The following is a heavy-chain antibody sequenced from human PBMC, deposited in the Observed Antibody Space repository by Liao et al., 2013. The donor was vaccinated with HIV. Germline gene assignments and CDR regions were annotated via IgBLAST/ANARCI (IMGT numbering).Heavy chain of an antibody. J-gene: IGHJ4*02. D-gene: IGHD6-13*01. CDR2: IYYSGST. CDR1: GGSISSSSYY. CDR3: ARAFREQQLVYLDY. V-gene: IGHV4-39*07. Sequence: QLQLQESGPGLVKPSETLSLTCTVSGGSISSSSYYWGWIRQPPGKGLEWIGSIYYSGSTYYNPSLKSRVTISVDTSKNQFSLKLSSVTAADTAVYYCARAFREQQLVYLDYWGQGTLVTVSS.